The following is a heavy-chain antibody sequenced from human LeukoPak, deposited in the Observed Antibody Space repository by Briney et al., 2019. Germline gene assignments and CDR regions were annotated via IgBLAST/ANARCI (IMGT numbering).Heavy chain of an antibody. J-gene: IGHJ6*03. Sequence: ASVKVSCKASGYTLSSYTLHWVRQAPGQRPEWMGCIYAGNGNVKYSQNFQGRVTITRDTSASTAYMELSSLRSDDTAVYYCAKLTRGYYDFWSGPNYYYMDVWGKGTTVTVSS. V-gene: IGHV1-3*01. CDR1: GYTLSSYT. D-gene: IGHD3-3*01. CDR3: AKLTRGYYDFWSGPNYYYMDV. CDR2: IYAGNGNV.